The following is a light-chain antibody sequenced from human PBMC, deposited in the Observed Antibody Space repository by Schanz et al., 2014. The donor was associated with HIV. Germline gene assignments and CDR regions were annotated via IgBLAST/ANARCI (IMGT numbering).Light chain of an antibody. CDR2: SNN. CDR3: SSYAGNNNYV. Sequence: QSVLTQPPSASGTPGQRVTISCSGSSSKLGSNTENWDQQLPGTAPKLLIYSNNQRPSGVPDRFSGSKSGTSASLTVSGLQAEDEADYYCSSYAGNNNYVFGTGTKLTVL. CDR1: SSKLGSNT. J-gene: IGLJ1*01. V-gene: IGLV1-44*01.